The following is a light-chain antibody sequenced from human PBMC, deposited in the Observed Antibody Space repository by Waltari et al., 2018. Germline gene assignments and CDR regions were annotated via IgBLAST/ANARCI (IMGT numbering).Light chain of an antibody. J-gene: IGKJ2*01. CDR1: QAISNY. CDR2: VAS. V-gene: IGKV1-39*01. Sequence: DIQMTKSPSSMSASVGDRVTITCRASQAISNYLSWYQQKPGKAPKLLIYVASSLQSGVPSRFSGSGSGTDFTLTISSLQPEDFATYYCLQGYYYHTFGQGTKLEVK. CDR3: LQGYYYHT.